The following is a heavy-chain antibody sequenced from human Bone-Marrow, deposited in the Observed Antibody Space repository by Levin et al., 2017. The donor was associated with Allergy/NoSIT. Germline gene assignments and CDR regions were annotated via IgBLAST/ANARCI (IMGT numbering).Heavy chain of an antibody. CDR2: IKEDGSEK. D-gene: IGHD5-24*01. CDR1: GFTFSNSW. CDR3: ARDQFRRATIGARWFDA. Sequence: GESLKISCAASGFTFSNSWMSWVRQAPGKGLEWVANIKEDGSEKYYVDSVKGRFTISRDNAKNSLFVQMNSLRVEDTAVYYCARDQFRRATIGARWFDAWRQGTLVTVSS. V-gene: IGHV3-7*01. J-gene: IGHJ5*02.